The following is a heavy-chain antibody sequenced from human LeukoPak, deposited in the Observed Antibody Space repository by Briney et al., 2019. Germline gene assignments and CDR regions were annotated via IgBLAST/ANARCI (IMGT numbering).Heavy chain of an antibody. D-gene: IGHD1-26*01. J-gene: IGHJ3*02. V-gene: IGHV3-21*01. CDR3: ARGGVGAKDDAFDI. CDR1: GFTFSSYS. Sequence: PGGSLRLSCAASGFTFSSYSMNWVRQAPGKGLEWVSSISSSSSYIYYADSVKGRFTISRDNAKNSLYLQMNSLRAEDTAVYYCARGGVGAKDDAFDIWDQGTMVTVSS. CDR2: ISSSSSYI.